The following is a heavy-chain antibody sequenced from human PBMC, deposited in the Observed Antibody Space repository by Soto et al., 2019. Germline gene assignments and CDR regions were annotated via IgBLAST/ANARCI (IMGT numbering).Heavy chain of an antibody. D-gene: IGHD1-26*01. Sequence: GGSLRLSCAASGFTFSRYGMSWVRQAPGKGLEWVSGISGSGGSTYYGDTVRGRFTISRDNSKNTLYLEMNSLRAEDTAIYYCAKEGELAYFDYWGQGALVTVSS. CDR3: AKEGELAYFDY. J-gene: IGHJ4*02. CDR2: ISGSGGST. CDR1: GFTFSRYG. V-gene: IGHV3-23*01.